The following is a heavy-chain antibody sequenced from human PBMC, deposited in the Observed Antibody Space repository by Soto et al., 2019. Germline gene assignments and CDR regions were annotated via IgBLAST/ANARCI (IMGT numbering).Heavy chain of an antibody. CDR1: GGSISSSSYY. J-gene: IGHJ6*02. Sequence: SETLSLTCTVSGGSISSSSYYWGWIRQPPGKGLEWIGSIYYSGSTYYNPSLKSRVTISVDTSKNQFSLKLSSVTAADTAVYYCARLEGDYVYDMDVWGQGTTVTVSS. CDR3: ARLEGDYVYDMDV. CDR2: IYYSGST. V-gene: IGHV4-39*01.